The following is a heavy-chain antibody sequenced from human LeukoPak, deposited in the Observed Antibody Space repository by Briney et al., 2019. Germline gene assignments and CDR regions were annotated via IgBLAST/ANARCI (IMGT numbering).Heavy chain of an antibody. CDR3: ARGSNRVDTAMVLDY. D-gene: IGHD5-18*01. CDR1: GDSISSGGYS. CDR2: IYHSGST. V-gene: IGHV4-30-2*01. J-gene: IGHJ4*02. Sequence: PSETLSLTCAVSGDSISSGGYSWRWIRQPPGKGLEWIGYIYHSGSTYYIPSLKSRVTISVDRSKNQFSLKLSSVTAADTAVYYCARGSNRVDTAMVLDYWGQGTLVTVSS.